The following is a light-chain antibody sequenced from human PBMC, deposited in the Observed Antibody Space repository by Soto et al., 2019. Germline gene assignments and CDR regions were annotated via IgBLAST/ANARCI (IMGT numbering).Light chain of an antibody. V-gene: IGKV3-15*01. CDR1: HSVSSD. CDR3: QQYNNWALVI. CDR2: GAS. J-gene: IGKJ4*01. Sequence: EIVLTQSPGTLSFSPGERVTLSCRASHSVSSDLAWYQQKPGQAPRLLIYGASTRATGIPARFSGSGSGTEFTLTISSLQSEDFAVYYCQQYNNWALVIFGGGTKVDIK.